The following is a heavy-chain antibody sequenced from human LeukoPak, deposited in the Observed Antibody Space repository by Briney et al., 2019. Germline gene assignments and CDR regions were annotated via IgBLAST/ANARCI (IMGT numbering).Heavy chain of an antibody. CDR1: GFTFKNAW. D-gene: IGHD5-18*01. Sequence: PGGSLRLSCEASGFTFKNAWMIWVRQAPGKGLEWVANIKKDGSEKYYVDSVKGRFTISRDNAKTSLYLQMNSLRAEDTAVYYCARDLSGVTGYTYGRGIDYWGQGTLVTVSS. J-gene: IGHJ4*02. CDR2: IKKDGSEK. CDR3: ARDLSGVTGYTYGRGIDY. V-gene: IGHV3-7*01.